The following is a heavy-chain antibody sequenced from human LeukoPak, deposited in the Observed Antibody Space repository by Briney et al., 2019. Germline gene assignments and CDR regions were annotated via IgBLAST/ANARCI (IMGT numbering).Heavy chain of an antibody. J-gene: IGHJ6*02. CDR1: GGSISSSSYY. CDR2: MYYGGST. V-gene: IGHV4-39*07. CDR3: ARDLKSYGYTRGNGMDV. D-gene: IGHD5-18*01. Sequence: SETLSLTCTVSGGSISSSSYYWSWIRQPPGKGLEWIGSMYYGGSTYYNPSLKSRVTISVDTSKKQFSLKLSSVTAADTAVYYCARDLKSYGYTRGNGMDVWGQGTTVTVSS.